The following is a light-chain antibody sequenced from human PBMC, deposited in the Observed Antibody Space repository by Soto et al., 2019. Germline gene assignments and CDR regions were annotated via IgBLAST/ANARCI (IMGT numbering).Light chain of an antibody. J-gene: IGKJ2*01. CDR3: QQYYSYPRT. V-gene: IGKV1-8*01. Sequence: AIRMTQSPSSLSASTGDRVTITCRASQGISSYLAWYQQKPGKAPKLLIYAASTLQSGVPSRFSGSGSGTEFTLTSSCLQSEDFATYDGQQYYSYPRTCGQGTKLEIK. CDR1: QGISSY. CDR2: AAS.